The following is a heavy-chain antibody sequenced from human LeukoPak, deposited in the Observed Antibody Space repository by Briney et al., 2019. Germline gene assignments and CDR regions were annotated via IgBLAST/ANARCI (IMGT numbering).Heavy chain of an antibody. CDR2: INPNSGGT. J-gene: IGHJ4*02. V-gene: IGHV1-2*02. D-gene: IGHD3-10*01. CDR1: GYTFTDYD. Sequence: TSVKVSCKASGYTFTDYDIHWVRQAPGQGLEWMGWINPNSGGTNYAQKFQGRVTMTGDTSISTVYMELSRLRSDDTAVYYCATTKRFGESYLRPATLDYWGQGTLATVSS. CDR3: ATTKRFGESYLRPATLDY.